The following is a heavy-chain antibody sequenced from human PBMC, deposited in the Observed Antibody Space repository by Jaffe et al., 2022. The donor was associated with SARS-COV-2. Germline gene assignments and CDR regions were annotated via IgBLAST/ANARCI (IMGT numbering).Heavy chain of an antibody. D-gene: IGHD3-9*01. CDR2: IYYSGST. CDR1: GGSISSYY. J-gene: IGHJ4*02. CDR3: ARHDYDILTGPGV. V-gene: IGHV4-59*01. Sequence: QVQLQESGPGLVKPSETLSLTCTVSGGSISSYYWSWIRQPPGKGLEWIGYIYYSGSTNYNPSLKSRVTISVDTSKNQFSLKLSSVTAADTAVYYCARHDYDILTGPGVWGQGTLVTVSS.